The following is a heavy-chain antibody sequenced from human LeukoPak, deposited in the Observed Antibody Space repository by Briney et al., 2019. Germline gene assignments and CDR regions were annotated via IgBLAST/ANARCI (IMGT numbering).Heavy chain of an antibody. D-gene: IGHD3-10*01. CDR2: INHSGST. CDR1: VGSFSGYY. Sequence: SETPSLTCAVYVGSFSGYYWSWIRQPPGKGLEWIGEINHSGSTNYNSSLKSRVTISVDTCKNQFSLKLSSVTAADTAVYYCARGYYGSGSHCCHMDVWGKGTTITVS. J-gene: IGHJ6*03. V-gene: IGHV4-34*01. CDR3: ARGYYGSGSHCCHMDV.